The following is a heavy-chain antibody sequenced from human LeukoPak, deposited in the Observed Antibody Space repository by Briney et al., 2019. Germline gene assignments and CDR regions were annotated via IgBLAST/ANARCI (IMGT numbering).Heavy chain of an antibody. CDR1: GFTFSSYA. Sequence: PGRYLRLYCAASGFTFSSYAMHWVRQAPGKGLEWVAIISYDGSNKYYADSVKGRFTICRDNSKNTLYLQMNSLRAEDTAVYYCASCYYGSGSYGDYFDYWGQGTLVTVSS. D-gene: IGHD3-10*01. V-gene: IGHV3-30-3*01. CDR3: ASCYYGSGSYGDYFDY. CDR2: ISYDGSNK. J-gene: IGHJ4*02.